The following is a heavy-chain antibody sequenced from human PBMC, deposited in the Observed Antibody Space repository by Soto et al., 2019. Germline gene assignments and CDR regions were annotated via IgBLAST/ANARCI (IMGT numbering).Heavy chain of an antibody. Sequence: SETLSLTCTVSGDSISSYFWSWIRQSPGKGLEWVAYIQSSGATNYNPSLKSRVSISLDTSKNQFSLQLSSVTAADTAVYYCARQTMVRGVNDYYYYYGMDVWGQGTTVTVSS. D-gene: IGHD3-10*01. V-gene: IGHV4-59*08. CDR2: IQSSGAT. CDR3: ARQTMVRGVNDYYYYYGMDV. J-gene: IGHJ6*02. CDR1: GDSISSYF.